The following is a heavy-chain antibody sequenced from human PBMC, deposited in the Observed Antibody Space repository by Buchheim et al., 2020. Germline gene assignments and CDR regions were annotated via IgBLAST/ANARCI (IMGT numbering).Heavy chain of an antibody. CDR3: VRLYCSGGSCYSFFDY. CDR2: IYHSGST. V-gene: IGHV4-30-2*01. D-gene: IGHD2-15*01. J-gene: IGHJ4*02. CDR1: GGSISSGGYS. Sequence: QLQLQESGSGLVKPSQTLSLTCAVSGGSISSGGYSWSWIRQPPGKGLEWIGYIYHSGSTYYNPSLKSRVTITVDRSKDQFSLKLSSVTAADTAVYYCVRLYCSGGSCYSFFDYWGQGTL.